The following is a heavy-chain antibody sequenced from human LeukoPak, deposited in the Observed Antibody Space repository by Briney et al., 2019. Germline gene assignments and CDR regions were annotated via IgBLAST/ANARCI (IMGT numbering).Heavy chain of an antibody. Sequence: SETLSLTCEVSVGSLRGYYWSWIRQSPGKGLEWIGEINLSEMTDYNPSLKSRVTISVDSSKNQFSLHVNSVTAADTAVYYCARESVYNGAYPFYMDVWGKGTTVTVSS. CDR3: ARESVYNGAYPFYMDV. CDR1: VGSLRGYY. CDR2: INLSEMT. V-gene: IGHV4-34*01. J-gene: IGHJ6*03. D-gene: IGHD1-14*01.